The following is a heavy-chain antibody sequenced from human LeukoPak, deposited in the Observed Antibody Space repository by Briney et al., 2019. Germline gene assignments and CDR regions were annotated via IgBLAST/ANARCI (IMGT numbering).Heavy chain of an antibody. V-gene: IGHV1-2*02. Sequence: ASVKVSCKASGYTFTSYDINWVRQATGQGLEWMGWINPNSGGTNYAQKFQGRVTMTRDTSISTAYMELSRLRSDDTAVYYCARVYYYDSSGPGAAFDIWGQGTMVTVSS. CDR3: ARVYYYDSSGPGAAFDI. CDR2: INPNSGGT. J-gene: IGHJ3*02. CDR1: GYTFTSYD. D-gene: IGHD3-22*01.